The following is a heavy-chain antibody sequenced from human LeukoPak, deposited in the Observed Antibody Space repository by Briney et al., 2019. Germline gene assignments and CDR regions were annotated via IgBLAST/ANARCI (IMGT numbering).Heavy chain of an antibody. CDR3: ARGQKRWLQLNYFDY. D-gene: IGHD5-24*01. CDR1: GFTFSSNY. Sequence: PGGSLRLSCAASGFTFSSNYMSWVRQAPGKGLEWVSVIYSGGSTYYADSVKGRFTISRDNSKNTLYLQMNSLRAEDTAVYYCARGQKRWLQLNYFDYWGQGTLVTVSS. V-gene: IGHV3-66*01. CDR2: IYSGGST. J-gene: IGHJ4*02.